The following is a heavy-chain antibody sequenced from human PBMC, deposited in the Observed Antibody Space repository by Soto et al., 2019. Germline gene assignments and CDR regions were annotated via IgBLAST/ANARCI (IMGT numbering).Heavy chain of an antibody. CDR3: ARQIYDSDTGPNFQYYFDS. CDR1: GYSFAGYW. V-gene: IGHV5-10-1*01. Sequence: GESLKISCKGSGYSFAGYWITWVRQKPGKGPEWMGRIDPSDSQTYYSPSFRGHVTISATKSITTVFLQWSSLRASDTAMYYCARQIYDSDTGPNFQYYFDSWGQGTPVTVSS. D-gene: IGHD3-22*01. J-gene: IGHJ4*02. CDR2: IDPSDSQT.